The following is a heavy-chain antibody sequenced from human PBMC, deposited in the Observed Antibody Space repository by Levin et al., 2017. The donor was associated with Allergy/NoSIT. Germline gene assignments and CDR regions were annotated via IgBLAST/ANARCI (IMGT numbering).Heavy chain of an antibody. D-gene: IGHD5-18*01. Sequence: GGSLRLSCAASGFTFDDYAMHWVRQAPGKGLEWVSGISWNSGSIGYADSVKGRFTISRDNAKNSLYLQMNSLRAEDTALYYCAKDYRRNSYGPLRYFDLWGRGTLVTVSS. CDR1: GFTFDDYA. J-gene: IGHJ2*01. CDR3: AKDYRRNSYGPLRYFDL. CDR2: ISWNSGSI. V-gene: IGHV3-9*01.